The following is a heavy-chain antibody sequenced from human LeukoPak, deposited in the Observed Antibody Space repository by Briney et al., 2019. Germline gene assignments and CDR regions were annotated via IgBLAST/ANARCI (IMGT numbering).Heavy chain of an antibody. Sequence: SETLSLTCTVSGGSISSYYWSWIRQPPGKGLEWIGYIYYSGSTNYNPSLKSRVTISVDTSKNQFSLKLSSVTAADTAVYYCARVGPGSYFHYYYYMDVWGKGTTVTISS. V-gene: IGHV4-59*01. CDR3: ARVGPGSYFHYYYYMDV. J-gene: IGHJ6*03. CDR1: GGSISSYY. D-gene: IGHD3-10*01. CDR2: IYYSGST.